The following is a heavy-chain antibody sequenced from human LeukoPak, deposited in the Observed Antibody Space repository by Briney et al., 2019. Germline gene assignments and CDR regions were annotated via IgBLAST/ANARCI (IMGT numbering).Heavy chain of an antibody. CDR1: GFTFSDYY. D-gene: IGHD1-26*01. V-gene: IGHV3-23*01. CDR3: AKTMGAIDHDY. CDR2: ITSSGSNT. J-gene: IGHJ4*02. Sequence: GGSLRLSCAGSGFTFSDYYMSWVRQAPGKGLEWVSTITSSGSNTYYADSVKGRFTNSRDNSKNTLYLQMSSLRADDTAVYYCAKTMGAIDHDYWGQGTLVTVPS.